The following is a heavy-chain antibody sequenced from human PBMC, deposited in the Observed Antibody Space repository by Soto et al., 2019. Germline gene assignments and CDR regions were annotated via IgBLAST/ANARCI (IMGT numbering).Heavy chain of an antibody. Sequence: QVPLVQSGAEVKKPGASVKVSCKASGYTFTSYGIIWVRQARGQGLEWMGWISAYNGDTNYVQKLQGRVTMTTDTSTSTAYMELRSLSSDDTAVYYCAREGSGTLTLEYWGQGTLVTVSS. CDR2: ISAYNGDT. CDR1: GYTFTSYG. CDR3: AREGSGTLTLEY. J-gene: IGHJ4*02. V-gene: IGHV1-18*01. D-gene: IGHD1-26*01.